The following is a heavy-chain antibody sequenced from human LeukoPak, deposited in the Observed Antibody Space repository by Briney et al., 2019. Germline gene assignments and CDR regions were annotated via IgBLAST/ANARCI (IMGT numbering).Heavy chain of an antibody. CDR3: ARDGQWLVQRYNWFDP. V-gene: IGHV4-4*07. Sequence: SETLPLTCTVSGGSISSYYWSWLRQPAGKGLEWIGRIYTSGSTNYNPSLKSRVTMSVDTSKNQFSLKLSSVTAADTAVYYCARDGQWLVQRYNWFDPWGQGTLVTVSS. D-gene: IGHD6-19*01. CDR1: GGSISSYY. J-gene: IGHJ5*02. CDR2: IYTSGST.